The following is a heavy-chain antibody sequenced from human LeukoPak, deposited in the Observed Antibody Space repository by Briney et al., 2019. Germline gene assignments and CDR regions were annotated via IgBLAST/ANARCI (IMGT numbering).Heavy chain of an antibody. Sequence: GGSLRLSCAASGFTFSSYAMNWVRQAPGKGLEWVSAISGSGGSIYYADSVKGRFTISRDNSKNTLYLQMNSLRAEDTAVYHCTKLPYFAYFDYWGQGTLVSVSS. V-gene: IGHV3-23*01. CDR2: ISGSGGSI. CDR1: GFTFSSYA. CDR3: TKLPYFAYFDY. J-gene: IGHJ4*02. D-gene: IGHD3-9*01.